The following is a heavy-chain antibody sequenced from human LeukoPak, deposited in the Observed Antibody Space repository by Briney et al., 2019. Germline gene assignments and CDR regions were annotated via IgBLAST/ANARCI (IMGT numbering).Heavy chain of an antibody. Sequence: GGSLRLSCAASGFTVSSNYMSWVRQAPGPGLEWVSVISSGGSTYYADSVKGRFTISRDNSKNTLYLQMNSLRAEDTAVYYCARDRLVTAIRYYYYGMDVWGQGTTVTVSS. CDR1: GFTVSSNY. CDR3: ARDRLVTAIRYYYYGMDV. D-gene: IGHD2-21*02. CDR2: ISSGGST. V-gene: IGHV3-66*02. J-gene: IGHJ6*02.